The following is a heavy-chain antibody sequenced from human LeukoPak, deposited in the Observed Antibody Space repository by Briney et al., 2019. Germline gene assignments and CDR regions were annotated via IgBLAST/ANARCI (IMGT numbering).Heavy chain of an antibody. Sequence: SETLSLTCAVSGGSISSGDYYWRWIRQPPGKGLEWIGYIYYSGSTYYNPSLKSRVTISVDTSKNQFSLKLSSVTAADTAVYYCARDHQGYFDYWGQGTLVTVSS. CDR2: IYYSGST. CDR1: GGSISSGDYY. CDR3: ARDHQGYFDY. J-gene: IGHJ4*02. V-gene: IGHV4-30-4*01.